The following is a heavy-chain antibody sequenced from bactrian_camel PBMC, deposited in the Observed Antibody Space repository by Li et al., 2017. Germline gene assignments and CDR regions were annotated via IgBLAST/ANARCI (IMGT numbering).Heavy chain of an antibody. J-gene: IGHJ4*01. V-gene: IGHV3S40*01. CDR1: GFTFRTYD. Sequence: SGGGLVQPGGSLRLSCAASGFTFRTYDMSWVRQAPGKGLEWVSSVTTGAGVKYYADSVKGRFSISRDNAKNTVYLQMNSLKTEDTAVYYCASDNQLKMVGQGTQVTVS. CDR2: VTTGAGVK.